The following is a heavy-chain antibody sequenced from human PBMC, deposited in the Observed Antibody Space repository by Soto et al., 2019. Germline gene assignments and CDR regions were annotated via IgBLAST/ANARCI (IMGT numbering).Heavy chain of an antibody. CDR3: ARLHGYCISSSCHGHYAMDV. J-gene: IGHJ6*02. V-gene: IGHV4-59*08. CDR2: IYYSGST. Sequence: PSETLSLTCTVSGDSISSYYWSWIRQPPGKGLEWIGYIYYSGSTSYNPSLKSRVTISVDTSKNQFSLKVTSVTAADTAVYYCARLHGYCISSSCHGHYAMDVWSQGTTVTVSS. D-gene: IGHD2-2*01. CDR1: GDSISSYY.